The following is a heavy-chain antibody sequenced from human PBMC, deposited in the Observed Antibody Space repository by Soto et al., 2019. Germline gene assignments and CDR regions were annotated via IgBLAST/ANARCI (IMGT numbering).Heavy chain of an antibody. CDR2: IYYSGST. V-gene: IGHV4-59*01. D-gene: IGHD3-10*01. Sequence: SETLSLTCTVSGGSISTYYWSWIRQPPGKGLEWIGYIYYSGSTNYNPSLKSRVTISVDTSKNQFSLKLSSVTAADTAVYYCARGDYGSGNYYNGGYYGMDVWGQGTTVTVSS. CDR1: GGSISTYY. J-gene: IGHJ6*02. CDR3: ARGDYGSGNYYNGGYYGMDV.